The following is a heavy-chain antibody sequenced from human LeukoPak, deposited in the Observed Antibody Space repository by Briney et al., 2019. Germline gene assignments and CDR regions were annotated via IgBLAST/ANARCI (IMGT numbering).Heavy chain of an antibody. J-gene: IGHJ3*02. D-gene: IGHD1-20*01. Sequence: GGSLRLSCAASGFTFSSYWMSWVRQAPGKGLEWVANIKQDGSEKYYVDSVKGRFTISRDNAKNSLYLQMNSLRAEDTAVYYCARARITGKRDAFDIWGQGTMVTVPS. V-gene: IGHV3-7*04. CDR2: IKQDGSEK. CDR3: ARARITGKRDAFDI. CDR1: GFTFSSYW.